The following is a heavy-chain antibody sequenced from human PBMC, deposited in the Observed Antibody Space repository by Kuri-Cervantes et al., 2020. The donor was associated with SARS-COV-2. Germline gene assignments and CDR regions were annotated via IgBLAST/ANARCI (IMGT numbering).Heavy chain of an antibody. Sequence: GGSLRLSCAASGFTFSSYAMSWVRQAPGKGLEWVSAISGSGGSTYYADSVKGRFTISRDNAKNSLYLQMNSLRAEDTAVYYCAKGIAVAGTGGFDYWGQGTLVTVSS. CDR1: GFTFSSYA. CDR2: ISGSGGST. D-gene: IGHD6-19*01. V-gene: IGHV3-23*01. J-gene: IGHJ4*02. CDR3: AKGIAVAGTGGFDY.